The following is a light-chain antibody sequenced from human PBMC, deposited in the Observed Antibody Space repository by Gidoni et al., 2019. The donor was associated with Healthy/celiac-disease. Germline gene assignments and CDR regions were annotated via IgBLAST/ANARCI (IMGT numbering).Light chain of an antibody. Sequence: EIVLTQSPGTLSLSPGESATLSCMASQSVSSSYLALYQQKTGQAPRLLIYGASSRATGIPDRFSSSGSGTDFTLTISRLEPEDCAVYYCQQYGSSLHQLTFGGGTKVEIK. V-gene: IGKV3-20*01. CDR1: QSVSSSY. CDR2: GAS. CDR3: QQYGSSLHQLT. J-gene: IGKJ4*01.